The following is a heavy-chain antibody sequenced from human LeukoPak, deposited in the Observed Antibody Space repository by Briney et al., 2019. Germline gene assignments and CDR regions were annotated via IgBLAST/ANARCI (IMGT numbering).Heavy chain of an antibody. CDR3: AKAAAVAGTPYFFFDY. CDR2: ISGSGGST. J-gene: IGHJ4*02. Sequence: GGSLRLSCAASGFTFSSYAMSWVRQAPGKGLEWVSAISGSGGSTYYADSVKGPFTISRDNSKNTLYLQMNSLRAEDTAVYYCAKAAAVAGTPYFFFDYRGQGTLVTVFS. V-gene: IGHV3-23*01. D-gene: IGHD6-19*01. CDR1: GFTFSSYA.